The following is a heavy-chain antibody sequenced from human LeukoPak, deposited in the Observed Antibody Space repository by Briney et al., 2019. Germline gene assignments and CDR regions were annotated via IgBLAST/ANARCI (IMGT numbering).Heavy chain of an antibody. CDR1: GFTFSSYA. J-gene: IGHJ5*02. CDR3: ARGGSCNSASGGDCSHLLIA. V-gene: IGHV3-30*04. CDR2: ISYDGSNK. D-gene: IGHD2-21*02. Sequence: PGGSLRLSCAASGFTFSSYAMHWVRQAPGKGLEWVAVISYDGSNKYYADSVKGRFTISRDNSKNTLYLQMNSLRAEDTAVYYCARGGSCNSASGGDCSHLLIAWGQGTLVTVSS.